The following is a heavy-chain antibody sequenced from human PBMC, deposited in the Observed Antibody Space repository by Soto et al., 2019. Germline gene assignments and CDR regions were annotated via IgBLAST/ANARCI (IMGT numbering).Heavy chain of an antibody. J-gene: IGHJ5*01. D-gene: IGHD3-10*02. CDR3: ASMIGDPVLSFDS. CDR2: IFYSGST. Sequence: QVQLQESGPGLVKPSETLSLTCTVSGGSISSYYWSWIRQPPGKGLEWIGFIFYSGSTSYNPSLKRRVTISIGPSEYPFSLNLNSVTAADAAVYSGASMIGDPVLSFDSWGQGTLVAVSS. V-gene: IGHV4-59*01. CDR1: GGSISSYY.